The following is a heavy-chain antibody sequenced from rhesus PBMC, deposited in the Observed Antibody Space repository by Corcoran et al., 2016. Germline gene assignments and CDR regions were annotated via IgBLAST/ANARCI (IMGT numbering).Heavy chain of an antibody. J-gene: IGHJ4*01. CDR2: IDRRGST. CDR3: ARSRYYYGSGYFDY. CDR1: GGSISSSY. V-gene: IGHV4S11*01. D-gene: IGHD3-28*01. Sequence: QVQLQESGPGLVMPSETLSLTCAVSGGSISSSYWSWIRQAPGKGLEWIGRIDRRGSTYNNPPRKSRVTLSVDTSKNQLSLKLRSVTAADTAVYYCARSRYYYGSGYFDYWGQGVLVTVSS.